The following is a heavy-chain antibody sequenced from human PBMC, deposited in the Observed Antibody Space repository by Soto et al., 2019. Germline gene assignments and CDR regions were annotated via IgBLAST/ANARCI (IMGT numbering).Heavy chain of an antibody. CDR1: GVTFVSYN. D-gene: IGHD4-17*01. Sequence: PGGSLRLSCAASGVTFVSYNMDWVRQAPGKGLEWLSYISGSGTTIYYADSVRGRFTTSRDNAKNSLYLQMNSLRDDDTAVYYCARDQTTGWFDPWGQGTLVTV. J-gene: IGHJ5*02. V-gene: IGHV3-48*02. CDR2: ISGSGTTI. CDR3: ARDQTTGWFDP.